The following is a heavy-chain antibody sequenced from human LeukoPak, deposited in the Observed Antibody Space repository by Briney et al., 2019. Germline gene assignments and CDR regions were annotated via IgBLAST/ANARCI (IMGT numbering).Heavy chain of an antibody. Sequence: PSETLSLTCTVSGGSISSYYWSWIRQPPGKGLEWIGYIYYSGSTNYNPSLKSRVTISVDTSKNQFSLKLSSVTAADTAVYYCARENSYDFWSGYSAFDIWGQGTMVTVSS. CDR2: IYYSGST. CDR3: ARENSYDFWSGYSAFDI. V-gene: IGHV4-59*01. J-gene: IGHJ3*02. D-gene: IGHD3-3*01. CDR1: GGSISSYY.